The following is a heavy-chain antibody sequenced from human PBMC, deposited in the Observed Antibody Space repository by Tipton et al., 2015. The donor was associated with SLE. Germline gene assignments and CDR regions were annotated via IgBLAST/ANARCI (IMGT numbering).Heavy chain of an antibody. V-gene: IGHV4-30-2*05. J-gene: IGHJ6*04. CDR3: ARGEGYKGFYFIDV. D-gene: IGHD5-24*01. CDR1: GASIGSGGYS. CDR2: IFHSGIT. Sequence: TLSLTCAVSGASIGSGGYSWNWIRQPPGKGLQWIGYIFHSGITYYNPSLKSRASISVDTSRNQFSLNLTSVTAADTAVFYCARGEGYKGFYFIDVWGRGTKVTVPS.